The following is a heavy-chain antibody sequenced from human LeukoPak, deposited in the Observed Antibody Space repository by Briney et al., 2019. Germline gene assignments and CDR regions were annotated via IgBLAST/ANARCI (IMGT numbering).Heavy chain of an antibody. V-gene: IGHV3-23*01. CDR2: ISGSGGST. CDR3: AKDYPLDY. CDR1: KFTFSTYW. J-gene: IGHJ4*02. Sequence: GGSLRLSCAASKFTFSTYWMHWVRQAPGKGLEWVSAISGSGGSTYYADSVKGRFTISRDNSKNTLYLQMNTLRAEDTAVYYCAKDYPLDYWGQGALVTVSS.